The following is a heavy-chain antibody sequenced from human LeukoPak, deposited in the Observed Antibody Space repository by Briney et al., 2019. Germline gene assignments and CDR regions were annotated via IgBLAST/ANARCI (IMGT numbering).Heavy chain of an antibody. J-gene: IGHJ4*02. Sequence: SQTLSLTCTVSGGSISSGDYYWSWIRQPPGKGLEWIGYIYYSGSTYYNPSLKSRVTISEDTSKNQFSLKLSSVTAADTAVYYCARVRSSGYDFDYWGQGTLVTVSS. CDR1: GGSISSGDYY. CDR2: IYYSGST. D-gene: IGHD3-22*01. CDR3: ARVRSSGYDFDY. V-gene: IGHV4-30-4*01.